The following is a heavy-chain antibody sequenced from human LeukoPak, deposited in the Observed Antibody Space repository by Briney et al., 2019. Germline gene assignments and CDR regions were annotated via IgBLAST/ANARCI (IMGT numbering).Heavy chain of an antibody. CDR3: ARGRIVGSTDDAFDI. Sequence: GGSLRLSCAASGFTVSSNYMDWVRQAPGKGLDWVAVILSGGSTYYADSVKGRFTISRDNSNNTLYLQMNSLRADDTAIYYCARGRIVGSTDDAFDIWGQGTMVTLSS. CDR2: ILSGGST. J-gene: IGHJ3*02. D-gene: IGHD1-26*01. V-gene: IGHV3-53*05. CDR1: GFTVSSNY.